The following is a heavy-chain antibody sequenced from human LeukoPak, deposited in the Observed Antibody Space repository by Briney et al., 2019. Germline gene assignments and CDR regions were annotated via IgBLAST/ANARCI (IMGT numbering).Heavy chain of an antibody. CDR2: IYYSGST. Sequence: SEALSLTCTVSGGSISSYYWNWIRQPPGKGLEYIGYIYYSGSTNYNPSLKSRVTISVDTSKNQFSLRLSSVTAADTAVYYCASAEATYCGGDCLIVSSGMDVWGQGTTVTVSS. V-gene: IGHV4-59*08. CDR3: ASAEATYCGGDCLIVSSGMDV. D-gene: IGHD2-21*02. J-gene: IGHJ6*02. CDR1: GGSISSYY.